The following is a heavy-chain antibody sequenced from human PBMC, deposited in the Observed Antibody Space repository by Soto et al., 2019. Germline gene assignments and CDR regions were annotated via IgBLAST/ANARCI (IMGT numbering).Heavy chain of an antibody. V-gene: IGHV4-39*01. CDR3: ARLLRAVDAFDF. CDR2: IHYSGTT. Sequence: LLQESGPGLVKPSETLSLTCTVSGGSISSTSYYWGWIRQPPGKGLEWIGNIHYSGTTYYNPSRXSXXTISVDTSKEQFSLKLSSVTAADTAVYYCARLLRAVDAFDFWGQGTMVTVSS. CDR1: GGSISSTSYY. J-gene: IGHJ3*01.